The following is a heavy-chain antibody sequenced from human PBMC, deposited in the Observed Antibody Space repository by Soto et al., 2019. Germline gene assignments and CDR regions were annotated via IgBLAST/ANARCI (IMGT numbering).Heavy chain of an antibody. CDR3: ARDRGYSYGYFDP. CDR2: IYHSGST. D-gene: IGHD5-18*01. CDR1: GGSISSGGYS. V-gene: IGHV4-30-2*01. Sequence: SETLSLTCAVSGGSISSGGYSWSWIRQPPGKGLEWIGYIYHSGSTYYNPSLKSRVTISVDRSKNQFSLELSSVTAADTAVYYCARDRGYSYGYFDPWGQGTLVTVSS. J-gene: IGHJ5*02.